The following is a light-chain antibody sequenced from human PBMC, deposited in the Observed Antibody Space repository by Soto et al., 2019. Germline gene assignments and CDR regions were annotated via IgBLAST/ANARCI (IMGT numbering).Light chain of an antibody. CDR3: QQLNSFPIT. Sequence: DIQLTQAPSFLSASAGDRVSITCRASHAISSYLAWYQQKPGRAPKLLIYAASTLQSGVPSRFSGSGSGTEFTLTITSLQPEDFATYYCQQLNSFPITFGQGTRLEIK. V-gene: IGKV1-9*01. CDR2: AAS. CDR1: HAISSY. J-gene: IGKJ5*01.